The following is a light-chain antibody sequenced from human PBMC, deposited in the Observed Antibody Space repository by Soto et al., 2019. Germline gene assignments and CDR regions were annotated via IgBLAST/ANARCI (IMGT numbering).Light chain of an antibody. V-gene: IGLV1-47*01. Sequence: QSVLTQPPSASGTPGQRVTISCSGSSSNIGSNYVFWYQHLPGTAPKLLIYRNNQRPSGVPDRFSGSKSGTSASLAISGLRSEDETDYYCAAWDDSLSSVVFGGGTQLTV. CDR1: SSNIGSNY. J-gene: IGLJ2*01. CDR3: AAWDDSLSSVV. CDR2: RNN.